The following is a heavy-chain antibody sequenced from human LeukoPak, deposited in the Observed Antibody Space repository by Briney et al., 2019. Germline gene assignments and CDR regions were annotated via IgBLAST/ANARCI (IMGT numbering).Heavy chain of an antibody. Sequence: ASVKVSCKASGYTFTSYGISWVRQAPGQGLEWMGWISGYKGNTNYAQNLQDRVTMTTDTSTSTAYMELRSLRSDDTAVYYCARVYYYDSSPLSYWGQGTLVTVSS. D-gene: IGHD3-22*01. J-gene: IGHJ4*02. CDR3: ARVYYYDSSPLSY. CDR2: ISGYKGNT. V-gene: IGHV1-18*01. CDR1: GYTFTSYG.